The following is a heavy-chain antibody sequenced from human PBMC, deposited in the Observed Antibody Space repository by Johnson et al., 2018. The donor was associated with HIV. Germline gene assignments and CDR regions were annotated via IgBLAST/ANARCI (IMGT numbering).Heavy chain of an antibody. CDR2: ISYDGTNK. CDR3: ARGIIVSPDAFDF. CDR1: GFTFSSFA. Sequence: QVQLVESGGGVVQPGTSLRLACAASGFTFSSFAMHWVRQAPGKGLEWVAFISYDGTNKYFTDSVRGRFTISRDNSRNTLFLQMNSLRREDTAVYYCARGIIVSPDAFDFWGLGTRVTVSS. J-gene: IGHJ3*01. D-gene: IGHD5/OR15-5a*01. V-gene: IGHV3-30-3*01.